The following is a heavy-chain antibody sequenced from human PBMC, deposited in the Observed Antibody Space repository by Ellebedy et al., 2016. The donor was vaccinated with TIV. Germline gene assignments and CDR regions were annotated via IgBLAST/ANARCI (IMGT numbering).Heavy chain of an antibody. D-gene: IGHD3-3*01. V-gene: IGHV3-23*01. CDR1: GFTFSTYA. CDR2: ISGSGIST. J-gene: IGHJ3*02. Sequence: GGSLRLXXAASGFTFSTYAMNWVRQAPGKGLEWVSTISGSGISTYYADSVKGRFTISRDNAKNSLYLQMNSLRDEDTAVYYCARMFYDFWSEHDAFDIWGQGTMVTVSS. CDR3: ARMFYDFWSEHDAFDI.